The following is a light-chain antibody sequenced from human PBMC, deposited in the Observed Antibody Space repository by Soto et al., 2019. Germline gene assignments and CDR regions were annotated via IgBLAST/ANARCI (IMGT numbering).Light chain of an antibody. CDR3: DLYLGGGICV. V-gene: IGLV8-61*01. J-gene: IGLJ1*01. Sequence: TVATQEASLSVSTVWTVTLTCGFTSGSVSTNIDPSWYQQAPGQAPRTLNYNANTRCSGVPDRFSGYILGNKAAVTITGAQAADASDCFCDLYLGGGICVFGTVTK. CDR1: SGSVSTNID. CDR2: NAN.